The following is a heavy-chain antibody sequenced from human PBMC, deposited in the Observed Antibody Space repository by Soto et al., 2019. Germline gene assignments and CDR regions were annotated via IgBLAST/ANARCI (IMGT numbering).Heavy chain of an antibody. CDR1: GYTFTGYY. CDR2: INPNSGGT. CDR3: ARVRTSYYYYGMDL. J-gene: IGHJ6*02. V-gene: IGHV1-2*02. Sequence: ASVKVSCKASGYTFTGYYMHWVRQAPGQGLEWMGWINPNSGGTNYAQKFQGRVTMTRDTSISTAYMELSRLRSDDTAVYYCARVRTSYYYYGMDLWGQGTTATVSS.